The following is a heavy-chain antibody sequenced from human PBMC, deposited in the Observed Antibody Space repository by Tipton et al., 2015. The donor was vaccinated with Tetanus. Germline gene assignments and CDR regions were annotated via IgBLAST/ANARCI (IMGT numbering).Heavy chain of an antibody. CDR1: SGSISSSNYH. Sequence: TLSLTCIVSSGSISSSNYHWGWIRQPPGKGLEWIGYIYYSGTTKYNPSLKSRVTMSVDTSKNQFSLRLNSVTAADTAMYYCVRSSPIRVADKWGVDWFDPWGQGTLVTVSS. D-gene: IGHD6-19*01. J-gene: IGHJ5*02. V-gene: IGHV4-61*05. CDR2: IYYSGTT. CDR3: VRSSPIRVADKWGVDWFDP.